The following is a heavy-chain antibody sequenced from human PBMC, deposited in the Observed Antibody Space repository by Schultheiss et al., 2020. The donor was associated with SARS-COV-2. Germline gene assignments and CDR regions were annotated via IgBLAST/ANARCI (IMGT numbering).Heavy chain of an antibody. CDR2: IYYSGST. CDR3: ARGDLSYDSSGYYFDY. V-gene: IGHV4-59*01. CDR1: GGSISSYF. Sequence: SKNISLTCTVSGGSISSYFWSWIRQPPGKGLEWIGYIYYSGSTNYNPSLKSRVTISVDTSKNQFSLKLSSVTAADTAVYYCARGDLSYDSSGYYFDYWGQGTLVTVAS. J-gene: IGHJ4*02. D-gene: IGHD3-22*01.